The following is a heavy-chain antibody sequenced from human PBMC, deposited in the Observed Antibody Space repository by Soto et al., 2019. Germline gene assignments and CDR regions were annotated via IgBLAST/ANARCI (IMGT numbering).Heavy chain of an antibody. CDR2: ISSSSSYI. D-gene: IGHD2-8*01. Sequence: PGGSLRLSCAASGFTFRSYIMNGVGQSPGKGLEWVSSISSSSSYIYYADSVKGRFTISRDNAKNSLYLQMNSLRAEDTAVYYCARDEYCTNGVCPTPYYYGMDVWGQGTTVTVSS. V-gene: IGHV3-21*01. CDR1: GFTFRSYI. J-gene: IGHJ6*02. CDR3: ARDEYCTNGVCPTPYYYGMDV.